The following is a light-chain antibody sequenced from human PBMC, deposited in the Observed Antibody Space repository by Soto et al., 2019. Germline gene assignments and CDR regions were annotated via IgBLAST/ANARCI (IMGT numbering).Light chain of an antibody. V-gene: IGKV3-11*01. CDR3: QQRSNWPPLT. CDR1: QSISNY. J-gene: IGKJ4*01. Sequence: EIVLTQSPATLSLSPGERATLSCRASQSISNYLVWYQQKPGQAPRLLIYGASNRATGIPARFSGSGSGTDFTLTISSLEPEDFAIYYCQQRSNWPPLTFGGGTKVEIK. CDR2: GAS.